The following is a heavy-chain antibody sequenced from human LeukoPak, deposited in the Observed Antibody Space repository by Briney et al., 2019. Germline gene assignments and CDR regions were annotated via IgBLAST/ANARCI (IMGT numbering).Heavy chain of an antibody. J-gene: IGHJ4*02. V-gene: IGHV3-53*01. CDR3: ARGGASGWYDY. Sequence: GGSLRLSCAASGFTFSTYWMHWVRQAPGKGLEWVSVLYSAGSTYYADSVKGRFTISRDNSKNTLYLQMNSLRAEDTAVYYCARGGASGWYDYWGQGTLVTVSS. D-gene: IGHD6-19*01. CDR1: GFTFSTYW. CDR2: LYSAGST.